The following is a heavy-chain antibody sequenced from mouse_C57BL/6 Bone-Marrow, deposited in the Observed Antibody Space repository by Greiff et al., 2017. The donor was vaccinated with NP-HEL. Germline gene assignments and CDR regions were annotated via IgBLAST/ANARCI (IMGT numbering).Heavy chain of an antibody. Sequence: EVQLQESGGDLVKPGGSLKLSCAASGFTFSSYGMSWVRQTPDKRLEWVATISSGGSYTYYPDSVKGRFTISRDNAKNTLYLQMSSLKSEDTAMYYCARHRDYGRFDYWGQGTTLTVSS. CDR2: ISSGGSYT. D-gene: IGHD1-1*01. J-gene: IGHJ2*01. CDR1: GFTFSSYG. V-gene: IGHV5-6*01. CDR3: ARHRDYGRFDY.